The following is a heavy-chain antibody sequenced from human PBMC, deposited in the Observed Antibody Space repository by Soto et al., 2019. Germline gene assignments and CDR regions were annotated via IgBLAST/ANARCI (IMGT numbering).Heavy chain of an antibody. J-gene: IGHJ5*02. D-gene: IGHD3-3*01. CDR3: ARGTTDYDFWSGYYSRYNWFDP. CDR2: ISAYNGNT. Sequence: QVQLVQSGAEVKKPGASVKVSCKASGYTFTSYGISWVRQAPGQGLEWMGWISAYNGNTNYAQKLQGRVTMTTDTSTSTAYMELRSLRSDDTAMYYCARGTTDYDFWSGYYSRYNWFDPWGQGTLVTVSS. V-gene: IGHV1-18*01. CDR1: GYTFTSYG.